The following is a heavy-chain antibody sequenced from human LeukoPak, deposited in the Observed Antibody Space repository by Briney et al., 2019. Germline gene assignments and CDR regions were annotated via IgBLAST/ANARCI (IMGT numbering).Heavy chain of an antibody. J-gene: IGHJ4*02. V-gene: IGHV4-59*08. D-gene: IGHD4-17*01. CDR2: IYYSGST. CDR1: GGSTRSYD. Sequence: RTSETLSLTCIVSGGSTRSYDWSWIRQPPGKGLEWIGYIYYSGSTNYNPSLKSRVTISVDTSKNQFSLKLSSVTAADTAVYYCARSLDYGDYDYWGQGTLVTVSS. CDR3: ARSLDYGDYDY.